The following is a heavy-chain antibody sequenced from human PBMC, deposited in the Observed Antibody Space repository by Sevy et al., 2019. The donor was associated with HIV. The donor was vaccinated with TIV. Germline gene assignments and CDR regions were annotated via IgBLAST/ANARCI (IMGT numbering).Heavy chain of an antibody. CDR2: IRYDGSNK. D-gene: IGHD2-2*01. J-gene: IGHJ3*02. CDR1: GFTFSSYG. Sequence: GGSPRLSCAASGFTFSSYGMHWVRQAPGKGLEWVAFIRYDGSNKYYADSVKGRFTISRDNSKNTLYLQMNSLRAEDTAVYYCAKDKRGIVVVPAAMFGDAFDIWGQGTMVTVSS. V-gene: IGHV3-30*02. CDR3: AKDKRGIVVVPAAMFGDAFDI.